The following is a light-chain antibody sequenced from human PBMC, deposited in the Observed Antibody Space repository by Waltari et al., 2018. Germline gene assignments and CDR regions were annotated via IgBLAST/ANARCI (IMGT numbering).Light chain of an antibody. CDR2: GQD. Sequence: SSELTQDPTVSVALGQKVTIPCQGDGLRSYYPNSYQQRPGKAPIRVFYGQDNRPSGIPDRFSGSISGNTASLTITGAQAEDEADYYCQSRDTISTRVFGGGTRLTV. CDR1: GLRSYY. J-gene: IGLJ3*02. V-gene: IGLV3-19*01. CDR3: QSRDTISTRV.